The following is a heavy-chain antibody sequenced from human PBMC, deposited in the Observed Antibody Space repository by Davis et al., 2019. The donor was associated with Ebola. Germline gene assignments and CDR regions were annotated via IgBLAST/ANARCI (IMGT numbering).Heavy chain of an antibody. CDR3: ATSRIMITFGGLID. CDR1: GFTFSSYG. V-gene: IGHV3-30*03. D-gene: IGHD3-16*01. Sequence: GESLKISCAASGFTFSSYGMHWVRQAPGKGLEWVAVISYDGSNKYYADSVKGRFTISRDSSKNTLYLQMNTLRDDDAAVYYCATSRIMITFGGLIDWGQGTLVTVSS. J-gene: IGHJ4*02. CDR2: ISYDGSNK.